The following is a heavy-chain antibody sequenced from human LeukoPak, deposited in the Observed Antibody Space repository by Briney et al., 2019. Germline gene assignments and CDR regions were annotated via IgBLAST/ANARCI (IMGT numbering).Heavy chain of an antibody. J-gene: IGHJ3*02. CDR3: ARRPIVGASNAFDI. CDR2: INPNSGGT. Sequence: GASVKVSCKASVYTFTGYYMHWVRQAPGQGLEWMGWINPNSGGTNYAQKFQGRVTMTRDTSTSTAYMELSRLRSDDTAVYYCARRPIVGASNAFDIWGQGTMVTVSS. D-gene: IGHD1-26*01. V-gene: IGHV1-2*02. CDR1: VYTFTGYY.